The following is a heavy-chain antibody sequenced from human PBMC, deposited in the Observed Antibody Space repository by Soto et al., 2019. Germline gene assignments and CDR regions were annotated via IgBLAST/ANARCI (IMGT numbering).Heavy chain of an antibody. CDR1: GFTFSDYY. CDR3: ARDYSSYGPFDY. CDR2: ISGTKSFT. V-gene: IGHV3-11*06. J-gene: IGHJ4*02. Sequence: PGGSLRLSCAAFGFTFSDYYMSWVRPAPGKGLEIVSYISGTKSFTDYADSVKGRFTISRDNAKNSLYLQMNSLRAEDTAVYYCARDYSSYGPFDYWGQGTLVTGSS. D-gene: IGHD5-18*01.